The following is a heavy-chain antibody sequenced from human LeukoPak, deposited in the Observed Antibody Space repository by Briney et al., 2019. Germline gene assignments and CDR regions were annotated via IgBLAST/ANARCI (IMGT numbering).Heavy chain of an antibody. V-gene: IGHV3-23*01. Sequence: GESLKISCAASGFTFSNYAMSWVRQAPGKGLEWVSAISGSGGSTYYADSVKGRFTISRDNSKNTLYLQMNSLRAEDTAVYYCAKYDYGGNGVFDYWGQGTLVTVSS. J-gene: IGHJ4*02. CDR2: ISGSGGST. CDR3: AKYDYGGNGVFDY. CDR1: GFTFSNYA. D-gene: IGHD4-23*01.